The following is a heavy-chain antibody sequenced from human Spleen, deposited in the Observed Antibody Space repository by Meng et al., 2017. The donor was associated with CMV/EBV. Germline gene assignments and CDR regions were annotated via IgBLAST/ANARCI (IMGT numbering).Heavy chain of an antibody. Sequence: ASGYTFTNYGISWVRQAPGRGLEWIGWISPYDGPNYARNLRGRVTLTTDTSTTTAYMELRSLRSDDTAVYYCARGSIGYSSSSSFDYWGQGTLVTVSS. V-gene: IGHV1-18*01. CDR1: GYTFTNYG. CDR3: ARGSIGYSSSSSFDY. J-gene: IGHJ4*02. D-gene: IGHD6-6*01. CDR2: ISPYDGP.